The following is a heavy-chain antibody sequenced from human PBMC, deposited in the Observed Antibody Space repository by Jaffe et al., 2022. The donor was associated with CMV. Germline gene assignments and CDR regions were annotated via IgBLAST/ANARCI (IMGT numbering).Heavy chain of an antibody. CDR2: INHSGST. CDR1: GGSFSGYY. V-gene: IGHV4-34*01. D-gene: IGHD1-7*01. Sequence: QVQLQQWGAGLLKPSETLSLTCAVYGGSFSGYYWSWIRQPPGKGLEWIGEINHSGSTNYNPSLKSRVTISVDTSKNQFSLKLSSVTAADTAVYYCARGRRNYHYYYYYMDVWGKGTTVTVSS. J-gene: IGHJ6*03. CDR3: ARGRRNYHYYYYYMDV.